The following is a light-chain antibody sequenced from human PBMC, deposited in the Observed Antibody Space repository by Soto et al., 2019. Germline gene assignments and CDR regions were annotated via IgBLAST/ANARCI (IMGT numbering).Light chain of an antibody. CDR1: SRDGRDYNL. V-gene: IGLV2-14*03. CDR2: DVS. J-gene: IGLJ1*01. CDR3: SSYTTSSTLEGV. Sequence: VLTQPASVSWSPGQAVTISCTGTSRDGRDYNLVSWYQQHPGKAPKLMIYDVSTRPSGVSNRFSGSKSGNTASLTISGLQAEDEADYYCSSYTTSSTLEGVFGNGTKVTVL.